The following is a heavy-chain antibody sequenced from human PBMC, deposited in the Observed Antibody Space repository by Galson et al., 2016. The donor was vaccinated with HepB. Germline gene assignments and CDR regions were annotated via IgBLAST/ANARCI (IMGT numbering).Heavy chain of an antibody. CDR2: IKQDGSEQ. D-gene: IGHD3-22*01. CDR1: GFTFSSFS. J-gene: IGHJ5*02. CDR3: ARKLYYYDSSDFGWVDP. Sequence: SLRLSCAVSGFTFSSFSMNWVRQAPGKGLECVANIKQDGSEQYYVDSVKGRFTISRDNAKKSLYLQMNSLRAEDTAVYYCARKLYYYDSSDFGWVDPWGQGTLVTVSS. V-gene: IGHV3-7*01.